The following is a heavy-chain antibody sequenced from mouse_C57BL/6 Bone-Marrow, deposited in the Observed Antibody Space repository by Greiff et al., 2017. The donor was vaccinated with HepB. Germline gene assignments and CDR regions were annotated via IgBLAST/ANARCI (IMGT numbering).Heavy chain of an antibody. J-gene: IGHJ2*01. D-gene: IGHD2-10*02. V-gene: IGHV1-63*01. CDR2: IYPGGGYT. CDR3: AREYDLCYFDY. Sequence: VQLQQSGAELVRPGTSVKMSCKASGYTFTNYWIGWAKQRPGHGLEWIGDIYPGGGYTNYNEKFKGKATLTADKSSSTAYMQLSSLTSEDSAIYYCAREYDLCYFDYWGQGTTLTVSS. CDR1: GYTFTNYW.